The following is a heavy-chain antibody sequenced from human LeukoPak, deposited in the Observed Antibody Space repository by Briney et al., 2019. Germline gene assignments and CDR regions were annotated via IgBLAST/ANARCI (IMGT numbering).Heavy chain of an antibody. D-gene: IGHD3-10*01. V-gene: IGHV4-34*01. CDR3: ARAKNLRGFYYFDY. Sequence: PSETLSLTCAVYGGSFSGYYWSWIRQPPGKGLEWIGEINHSGSTNYNPSLKSRVTISVDTSKNQFSLKLSSVTAADTAVYYCARAKNLRGFYYFDYWGQGTLVTVSS. CDR2: INHSGST. CDR1: GGSFSGYY. J-gene: IGHJ4*02.